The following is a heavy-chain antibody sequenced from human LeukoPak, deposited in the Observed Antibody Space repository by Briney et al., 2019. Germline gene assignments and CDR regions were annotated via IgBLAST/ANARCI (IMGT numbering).Heavy chain of an antibody. J-gene: IGHJ4*02. V-gene: IGHV1-2*02. D-gene: IGHD3-16*02. CDR2: INPNSGGT. CDR3: ARLYDYVWGSYRYTGAFDY. Sequence: ASVKVSCKASGYTFTGYYMHWVRQAPGQRLEWMGWINPNSGGTNYAQKFQGRVTMTRDTSISTAYMELSRLRSDDTAVYYCARLYDYVWGSYRYTGAFDYWGQGTLVTVSS. CDR1: GYTFTGYY.